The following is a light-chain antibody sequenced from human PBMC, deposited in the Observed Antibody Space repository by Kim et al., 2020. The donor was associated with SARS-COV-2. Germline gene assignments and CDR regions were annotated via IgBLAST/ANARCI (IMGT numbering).Light chain of an antibody. V-gene: IGLV3-19*01. J-gene: IGLJ1*01. CDR2: RIN. CDR3: SSWDNNGNHYV. CDR1: SLRTYY. Sequence: SSELTQDPAVSVALGQTVRITCQGDSLRTYYASWYQQRPGQAPVHVSYRINNRPSGIPDRFSGSTSGNTAYLTITGAQAEDEADYYCSSWDNNGNHYVFGTGTKVTVL.